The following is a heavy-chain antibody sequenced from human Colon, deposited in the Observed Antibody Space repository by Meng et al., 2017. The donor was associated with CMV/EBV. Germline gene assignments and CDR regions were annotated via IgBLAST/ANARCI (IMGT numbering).Heavy chain of an antibody. CDR1: NYTSTNYG. CDR3: ARGSSSTMFGDYYYGMDV. Sequence: ASVKVSCKGSNYTSTNYGIAWVRQAPGQGLEWMGWISAYNGETKYEEKLQDRVTMTTDTSTSTAYMELRSLRSDDTAVYYCARGSSSTMFGDYYYGMDVWGQGTTVTVSS. J-gene: IGHJ6*02. V-gene: IGHV1-18*01. CDR2: ISAYNGET. D-gene: IGHD3-3*01.